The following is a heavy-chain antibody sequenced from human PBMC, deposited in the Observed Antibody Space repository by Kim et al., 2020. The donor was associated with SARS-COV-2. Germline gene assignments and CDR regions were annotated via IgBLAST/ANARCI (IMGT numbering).Heavy chain of an antibody. CDR3: AKSGRLLWFGELPY. D-gene: IGHD3-10*01. Sequence: ADSVKGRFTISRDNSKNTLYLQMNSLRAEDTAVYYCAKSGRLLWFGELPYWGQGTLVTVSS. J-gene: IGHJ4*02. V-gene: IGHV3-23*01.